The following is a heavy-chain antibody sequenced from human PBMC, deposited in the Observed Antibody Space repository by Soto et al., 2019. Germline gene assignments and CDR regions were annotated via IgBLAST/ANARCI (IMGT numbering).Heavy chain of an antibody. CDR3: ARHPIRGYYQKYYFDY. D-gene: IGHD3-22*01. J-gene: IGHJ4*02. V-gene: IGHV4-39*01. CDR2: IYYSGCT. Sequence: QLQLQESGPGLVKPSETLSLTCTVSGGSISSSSYYWGWIRQPPGKGLEWIGSIYYSGCTYYNPSLKSRVTISVDTSKNQFSLKLSSVTAADTAVYYCARHPIRGYYQKYYFDYWGQGTLVTVSS. CDR1: GGSISSSSYY.